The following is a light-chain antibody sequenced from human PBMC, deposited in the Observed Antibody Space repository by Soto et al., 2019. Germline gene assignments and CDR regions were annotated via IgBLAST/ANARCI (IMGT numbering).Light chain of an antibody. V-gene: IGKV1-5*01. CDR1: QSVSGW. CDR3: QEDETFSGT. J-gene: IGKJ1*01. Sequence: DIQMTQSPSTLSASVGDTVTVTCRASQSVSGWLAWYQQKPGEAPKLLIYDASALPRGVPSRFSGSGSGTKFALTIASLQPDDCATQYCQEDETFSGTFGPGTKVEI. CDR2: DAS.